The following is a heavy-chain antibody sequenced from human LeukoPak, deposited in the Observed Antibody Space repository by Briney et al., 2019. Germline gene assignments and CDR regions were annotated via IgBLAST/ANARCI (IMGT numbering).Heavy chain of an antibody. CDR1: GYTFTSYA. CDR3: ARGRDSSGWFPFDY. D-gene: IGHD6-19*01. V-gene: IGHV1-3*03. CDR2: INAGNGNT. J-gene: IGHJ4*02. Sequence: ASVKVSCKASGYTFTSYAMHWVRQAPGQRLEWMGCINAGNGNTKYSQEFQGRVTITRDTSASTAYMELSSLISEDMAVYYCARGRDSSGWFPFDYWGQGTLVTVSS.